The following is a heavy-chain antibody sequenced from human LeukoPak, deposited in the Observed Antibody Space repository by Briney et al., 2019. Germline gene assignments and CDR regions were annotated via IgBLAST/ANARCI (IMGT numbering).Heavy chain of an antibody. J-gene: IGHJ6*03. V-gene: IGHV3-7*01. CDR2: IKQDGSEK. CDR3: ARDHISYYYYYMDV. D-gene: IGHD2-21*01. CDR1: GFTFGSYA. Sequence: GGSLRLSCAASGFTFGSYAMTWVRQAPGKGLEWVANIKQDGSEKYYVDSVKGRFTISRDNAKNSLYLQMNSLRAEDTAVYYCARDHISYYYYYMDVWGKGTTVTVSS.